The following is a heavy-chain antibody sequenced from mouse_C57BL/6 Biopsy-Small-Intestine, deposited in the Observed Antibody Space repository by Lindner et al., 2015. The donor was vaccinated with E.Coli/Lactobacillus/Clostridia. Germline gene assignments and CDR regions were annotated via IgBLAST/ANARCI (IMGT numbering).Heavy chain of an antibody. V-gene: IGHV1-19*01. CDR1: GYTFTDYY. J-gene: IGHJ3*01. Sequence: VQLQESGPVLVKPGASVKMSCKASGYTFTDYYMNWVKQSHGKSLEWIGAINPYNGGTSYNQKFKGKATLTVDKSSSTAYMELNSLTSEDSAVYYCARSRDYYGSSYGAWSQGTLVTVSA. CDR3: ARSRDYYGSSYGA. CDR2: INPYNGGT. D-gene: IGHD1-1*01.